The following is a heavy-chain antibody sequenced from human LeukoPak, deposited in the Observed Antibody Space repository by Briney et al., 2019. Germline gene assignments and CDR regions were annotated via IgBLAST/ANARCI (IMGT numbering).Heavy chain of an antibody. CDR3: AREFSDPPVFDY. CDR1: GFTFSSYA. CDR2: ISYDGSNK. Sequence: PGGSLRLSCAASGFTFSSYAMHWVRQAPGKGLEWVAVISYDGSNKYYADSVKGRFTISRDNSKNTLYLQMNSLRAEDTAVYYCAREFSDPPVFDYRGQGTLVTVSS. V-gene: IGHV3-30-3*01. J-gene: IGHJ4*02. D-gene: IGHD1-26*01.